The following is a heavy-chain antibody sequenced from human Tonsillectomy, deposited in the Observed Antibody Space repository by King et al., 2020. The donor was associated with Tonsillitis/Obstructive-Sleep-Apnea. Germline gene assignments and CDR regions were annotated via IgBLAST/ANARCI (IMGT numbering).Heavy chain of an antibody. J-gene: IGHJ6*03. Sequence: VQLVESGGGLVQPGGSLRLSCAASGFSVSRYYMKWVRQAPGKGLEGVSVIDSGGSTYYADSAKGRFTISRDNSKNTLYLQVNSLRAEDTAVYYCAREYYYYMDVWGKGTTVTVSS. CDR2: IDSGGST. CDR3: AREYYYYMDV. CDR1: GFSVSRYY. V-gene: IGHV3-66*01.